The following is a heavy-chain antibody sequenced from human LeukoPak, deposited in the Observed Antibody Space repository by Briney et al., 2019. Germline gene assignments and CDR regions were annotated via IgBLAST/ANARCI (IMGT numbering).Heavy chain of an antibody. CDR1: GYTLTELS. D-gene: IGHD2-2*01. CDR2: FDPEDGET. V-gene: IGHV1-24*01. Sequence: ASVKVSCKVSGYTLTELSMHWVRQAPGKGLEWMGGFDPEDGETIYAQKFQGRVTMTEDTSTDTAYMDLSSLRSEDTAVYYCATVLHYTSCYRDWGQGTLVTVSS. J-gene: IGHJ4*02. CDR3: ATVLHYTSCYRD.